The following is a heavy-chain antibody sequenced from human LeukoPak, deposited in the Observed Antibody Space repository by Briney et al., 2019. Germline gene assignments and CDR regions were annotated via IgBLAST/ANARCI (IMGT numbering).Heavy chain of an antibody. Sequence: SETLSLTCSVSGGSINDYYWSWIRQSPGKGLEWFGYIYYTGSTNYNPSLKSRVTMSVDTSKNQFSLKVTSVTAADTAIYYCARRGPGEHLFDFWGQGIPVTVS. CDR3: ARRGPGEHLFDF. CDR1: GGSINDYY. V-gene: IGHV4-59*01. D-gene: IGHD1/OR15-1a*01. CDR2: IYYTGST. J-gene: IGHJ4*02.